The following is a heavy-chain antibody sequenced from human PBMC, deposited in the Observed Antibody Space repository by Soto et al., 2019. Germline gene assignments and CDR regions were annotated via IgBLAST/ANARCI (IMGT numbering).Heavy chain of an antibody. CDR3: ARDPDWGSLDY. V-gene: IGHV3-7*01. D-gene: IGHD7-27*01. J-gene: IGHJ4*02. Sequence: EVQLVESGGGLVQPGGSLRLSCEVSGVSFSSSWMSWFRQAPGKGLEWVADIDPVGSQVLYVASVMGRFTVSRDNAKKSLFLQMNSMRVEAKDFYYCARDPDWGSLDYWGLGTLVNVSS. CDR1: GVSFSSSW. CDR2: IDPVGSQV.